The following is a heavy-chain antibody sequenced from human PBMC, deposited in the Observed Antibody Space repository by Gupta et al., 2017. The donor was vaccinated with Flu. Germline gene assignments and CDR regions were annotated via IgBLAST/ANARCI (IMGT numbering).Heavy chain of an antibody. Sequence: QVQLQQWGAGLLKPSETLSLTCAVYGGSFSGYYWSWFRQPPGKGLEWCGEINHSGSTNYNPSLKSRVTISVDTAKNQFSLKLSSVTAADTAVYYCARCIPGYIKAGRITRFDYWGQGTLVTVSS. D-gene: IGHD6-13*01. V-gene: IGHV4-34*01. CDR1: GGSFSGYY. CDR2: INHSGST. CDR3: ARCIPGYIKAGRITRFDY. J-gene: IGHJ4*02.